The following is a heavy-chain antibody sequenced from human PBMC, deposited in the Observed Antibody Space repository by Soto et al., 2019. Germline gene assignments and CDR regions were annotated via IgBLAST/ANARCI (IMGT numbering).Heavy chain of an antibody. CDR1: GFTFSSYA. D-gene: IGHD2-8*01. CDR3: AKDLEDIILVVYAITGLDD. J-gene: IGHJ4*02. CDR2: INGNGVDT. Sequence: GGSLRLSCAASGFTFSSYAMNWVRQAPGKGLEWVSSINGNGVDTYYADSVNGRFTISRDNSKNTLYLQMNSLRAEDTAVYYCAKDLEDIILVVYAITGLDDWGQGTLVTVSS. V-gene: IGHV3-23*01.